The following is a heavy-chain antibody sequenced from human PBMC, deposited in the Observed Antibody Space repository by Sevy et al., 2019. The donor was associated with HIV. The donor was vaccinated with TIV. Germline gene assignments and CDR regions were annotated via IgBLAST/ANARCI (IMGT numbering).Heavy chain of an antibody. CDR2: ITSSGSTK. V-gene: IGHV3-48*03. CDR1: GFIFSNYE. J-gene: IGHJ4*02. CDR3: ARAAYYYDTSGPYFFDF. Sequence: GGCLRLSCIASGFIFSNYEMNWVRQAPGKGLERVSYITSSGSTKHYADSVKGRFTISRDNGKNSIYLQMNSLRAEDMALYYCARAAYYYDTSGPYFFDFWGQGTLVSVSS. D-gene: IGHD3-22*01.